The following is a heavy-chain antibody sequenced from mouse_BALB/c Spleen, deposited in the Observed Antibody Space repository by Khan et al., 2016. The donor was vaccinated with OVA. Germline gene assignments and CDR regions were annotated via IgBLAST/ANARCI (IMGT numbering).Heavy chain of an antibody. D-gene: IGHD2-3*01. CDR3: ERDGYQYNYGMNY. CDR2: ISYSGST. Sequence: VQLKESGPGLVKPSQSLSLTCTVTGYSITSDYAWNWIRQFPGNKLEWMGYISYSGSTNYNPSLKSRISITRDTSKNQFFLQFNSVTTEGTATYNGERDGYQYNYGMNYWGQGTSVTVSS. J-gene: IGHJ4*01. V-gene: IGHV3-2*02. CDR1: GYSITSDYA.